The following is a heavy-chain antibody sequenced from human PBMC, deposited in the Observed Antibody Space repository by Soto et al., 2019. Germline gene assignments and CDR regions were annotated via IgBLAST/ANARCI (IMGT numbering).Heavy chain of an antibody. J-gene: IGHJ4*02. V-gene: IGHV5-10-1*01. CDR3: VRTTYFSDSSGYTRCFDY. CDR1: GYSFTIYW. Sequence: GESLKISCKGSGYSFTIYWISWVRQMPGKGLEWMGRIDPSDSYTNYSPSFQGHVTISADKSISTAYLQWSSLKASDTAVYYCVRTTYFSDSSGYTRCFDYWGQGTLVTVS. CDR2: IDPSDSYT. D-gene: IGHD3-22*01.